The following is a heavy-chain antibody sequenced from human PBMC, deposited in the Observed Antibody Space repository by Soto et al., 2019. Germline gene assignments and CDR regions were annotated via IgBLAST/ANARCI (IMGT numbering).Heavy chain of an antibody. CDR2: IYHSGST. V-gene: IGHV4-34*01. D-gene: IGHD5-18*01. Sequence: SETLSLTCALYGGSFDGYYWSWVRQPPGEGLEWIGEIYHSGSTNYNPSLKSRVTISVDKSKNQFSLKLSSVAAADTAVYYCATRCGYSYAHCYGMDVWGQGTTVTVSS. CDR3: ATRCGYSYAHCYGMDV. CDR1: GGSFDGYY. J-gene: IGHJ6*02.